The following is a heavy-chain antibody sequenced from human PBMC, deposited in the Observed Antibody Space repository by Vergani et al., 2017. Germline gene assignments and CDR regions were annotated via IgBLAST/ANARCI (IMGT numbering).Heavy chain of an antibody. CDR1: GFPFSSYS. V-gene: IGHV3-21*01. Sequence: EVQLVESGGGLVKPGGSLRLSCAASGFPFSSYSMNWVRQPPGKGLEWVSSISSSSSYIYYADSVKGRFTISRDNAKNSLYLQMNRLRAEDTAVYYCASASILTGSNTDYYYGIDIWGQRTTVTVSS. CDR2: ISSSSSYI. D-gene: IGHD3-9*01. CDR3: ASASILTGSNTDYYYGIDI. J-gene: IGHJ6*02.